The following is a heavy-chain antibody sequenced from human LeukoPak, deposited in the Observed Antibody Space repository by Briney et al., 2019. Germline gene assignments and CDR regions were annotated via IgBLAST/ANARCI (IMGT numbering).Heavy chain of an antibody. V-gene: IGHV4-34*01. D-gene: IGHD1-26*01. CDR2: INHRGST. CDR3: ASSVGSTDY. Sequence: YPSETLSLTCAVYGESLSKYYWTWIRQSPGKGLEWIGEINHRGSTNLNPSLKSRVTLSVDTSKHQFSLKLTSVTAADAAVYYCASSVGSTDYWDQGTLVTVSS. J-gene: IGHJ4*02. CDR1: GESLSKYY.